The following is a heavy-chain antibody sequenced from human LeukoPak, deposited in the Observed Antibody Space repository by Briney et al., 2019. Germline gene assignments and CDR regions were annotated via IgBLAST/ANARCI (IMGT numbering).Heavy chain of an antibody. CDR3: AKDLYSSSWRGSMFFDY. CDR2: ISSSSSYI. V-gene: IGHV3-21*04. CDR1: GFTFSSYS. D-gene: IGHD6-13*01. Sequence: GGSLRLSCAASGFTFSSYSMNWVRQAPGKGLEWVSSISSSSSYIYYADSVKGRFTISRDNAKNSLYLQMNSLRAEDTAVYYCAKDLYSSSWRGSMFFDYWGQGTLVTVSS. J-gene: IGHJ4*02.